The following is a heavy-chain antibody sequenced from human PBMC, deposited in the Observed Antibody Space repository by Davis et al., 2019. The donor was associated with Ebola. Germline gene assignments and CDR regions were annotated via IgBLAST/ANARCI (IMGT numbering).Heavy chain of an antibody. J-gene: IGHJ4*02. Sequence: SVKVSCKASGGTFSSYAISWVRQAPGQGLEWMGGIIPIFGTANYAQKFQGRVTITADESTSTVYMELSSLRSEDTAVYYCARDFPSSKVGGYFDYWGQGTLVTVSS. V-gene: IGHV1-69*13. D-gene: IGHD2-2*01. CDR2: IIPIFGTA. CDR1: GGTFSSYA. CDR3: ARDFPSSKVGGYFDY.